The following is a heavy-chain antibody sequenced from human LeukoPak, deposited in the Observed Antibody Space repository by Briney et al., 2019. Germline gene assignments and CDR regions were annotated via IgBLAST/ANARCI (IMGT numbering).Heavy chain of an antibody. J-gene: IGHJ4*02. D-gene: IGHD2-15*01. CDR2: INWNGGST. CDR1: GFTFDDYG. V-gene: IGHV3-20*01. CDR3: ARGAGYGALDY. Sequence: GGSLRLSCAASGFTFDDYGMSWVRQAPGKGLEWVSGINWNGGSTGYADSVKGRFSISRDRAKNSLYLQMNSLRAKDTALYHCARGAGYGALDYWGQGTLVTVSS.